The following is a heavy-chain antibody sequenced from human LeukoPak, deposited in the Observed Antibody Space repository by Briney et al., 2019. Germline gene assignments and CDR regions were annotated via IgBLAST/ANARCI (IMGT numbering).Heavy chain of an antibody. CDR1: GGTFSSYA. J-gene: IGHJ6*02. CDR3: ARTVWSGYYGAPPTSQYYYYGMDV. D-gene: IGHD3-3*01. V-gene: IGHV1-69*04. Sequence: SVKVSCKASGGTFSSYAISWVRQAPGQGLEWMGRIIPILGIANYAQKFQGRVTITADKSTSTAYMELSSLRSEDTAVYYCARTVWSGYYGAPPTSQYYYYGMDVWGQGTTVTVSS. CDR2: IIPILGIA.